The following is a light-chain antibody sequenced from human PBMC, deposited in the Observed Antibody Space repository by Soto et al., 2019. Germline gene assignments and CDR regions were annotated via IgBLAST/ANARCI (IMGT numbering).Light chain of an antibody. CDR2: DAS. J-gene: IGKJ1*01. Sequence: EIALTQSPATLSLSPGERATLSCRANRTVFNFLIWYQQKPGQAPRLLIYDASNRATDIPARFSGTGSGTDFRLTISSLEPEDFAVYYCQQYLDWPRTFGQGTKVEIK. CDR1: RTVFNF. CDR3: QQYLDWPRT. V-gene: IGKV3-11*01.